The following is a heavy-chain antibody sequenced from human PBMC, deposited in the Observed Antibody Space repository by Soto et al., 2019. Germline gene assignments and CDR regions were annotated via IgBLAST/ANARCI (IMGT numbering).Heavy chain of an antibody. Sequence: ASVKVSCKASGYTFTGYYMHWVRQAPGQGLEWMGWINPNSGGTNYAQKFQGRVTMTRDTSISTAYMELSRLRSDDTAVYYCARDEADYSYYYYYYGMDVWGQGTTVTVS. CDR2: INPNSGGT. J-gene: IGHJ6*02. CDR1: GYTFTGYY. CDR3: ARDEADYSYYYYYYGMDV. V-gene: IGHV1-2*02. D-gene: IGHD2-15*01.